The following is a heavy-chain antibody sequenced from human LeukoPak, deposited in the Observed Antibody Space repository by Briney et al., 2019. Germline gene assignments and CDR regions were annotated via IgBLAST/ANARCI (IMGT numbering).Heavy chain of an antibody. D-gene: IGHD3-22*01. V-gene: IGHV3-23*01. CDR1: GFTFSGYA. CDR3: AKEKRYYDSSGYYPRSKYYFDY. J-gene: IGHJ4*02. Sequence: GGSLRLSCAASGFTFSGYAMSWVRQAPGKGLEWVSAISGSGGSTYYADSGKGRFTISRDNSKNTLYLQIDSLRAEDTAVYYCAKEKRYYDSSGYYPRSKYYFDYWGQGTLVPVPS. CDR2: ISGSGGST.